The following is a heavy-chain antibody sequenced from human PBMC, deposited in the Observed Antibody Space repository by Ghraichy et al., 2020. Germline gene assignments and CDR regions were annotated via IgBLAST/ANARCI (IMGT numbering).Heavy chain of an antibody. D-gene: IGHD1-26*01. J-gene: IGHJ4*02. V-gene: IGHV3-7*01. CDR2: INPEGSEA. CDR3: ARGGNYLSIY. CDR1: GFTFSTFW. Sequence: WGSLRLSCAASGFTFSTFWMTWVRQAPGKGLEWVAYINPEGSEAHYVDSVKGRFATSRDNAKNSLYLQMSSLRAEDTAVYYCARGGNYLSIYWGQGTLVTVSS.